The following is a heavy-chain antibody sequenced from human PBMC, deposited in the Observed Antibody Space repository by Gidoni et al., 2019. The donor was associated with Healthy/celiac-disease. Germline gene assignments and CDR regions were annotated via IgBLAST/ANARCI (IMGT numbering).Heavy chain of an antibody. CDR1: GGSFSSSNW. CDR3: ARISGGFQGPNWFDP. CDR2: IYHSGST. V-gene: IGHV4-4*02. J-gene: IGHJ5*02. Sequence: QVQLQESGPGLVKPSRTLSLTCAVPGGSFSSSNWWSWVRQPPGKGLEWIGEIYHSGSTNYNPSLKSRVTISVDKSKNQFSLKLSSVTAADTAVYYCARISGGFQGPNWFDPWGQGTLVTVSS. D-gene: IGHD2-15*01.